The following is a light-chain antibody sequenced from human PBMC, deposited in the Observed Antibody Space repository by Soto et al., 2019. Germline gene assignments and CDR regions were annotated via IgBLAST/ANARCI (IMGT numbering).Light chain of an antibody. Sequence: DIQMTQSPSSLSASVGDRVTITCRASQIISICLDCYQLRAGKAPKLLIYAASILESGVPSRFSGSGSRKEFTTTISLLQHDDFAYYYRQQYHSYSSFGQGTKVDIK. CDR1: QIISIC. CDR3: QQYHSYSS. J-gene: IGKJ1*01. CDR2: AAS. V-gene: IGKV1-5*01.